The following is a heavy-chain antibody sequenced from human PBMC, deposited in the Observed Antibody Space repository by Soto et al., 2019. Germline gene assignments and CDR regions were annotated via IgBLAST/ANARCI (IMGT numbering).Heavy chain of an antibody. D-gene: IGHD4-17*01. CDR3: TKNSAYALDY. V-gene: IGHV4-4*02. Sequence: SSETLSLTCGVSRGSVIQDNWWSWVRQSPGKGLEWIGEVHYYGGTNYNPSLESRVTISVDTSRNEFSLRLNSVTAADTAIYYCTKNSAYALDYWGQGILVTVSS. CDR2: VHYYGGT. J-gene: IGHJ4*02. CDR1: RGSVIQDNW.